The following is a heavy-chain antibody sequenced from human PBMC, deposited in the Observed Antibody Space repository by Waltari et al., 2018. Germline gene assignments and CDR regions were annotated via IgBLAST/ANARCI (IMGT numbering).Heavy chain of an antibody. Sequence: EVQLLESGGGLVQPGGSLSLSCAASGFTFSSYAMSWVRQAPGKGREWVSGISGSGGSTYYLDSVKGRFTISRDNSKNTLYLQMNSLRAEDTAVYYCAKGQRYIYGREQYYFDYWGQGTLVTVSS. V-gene: IGHV3-23*01. D-gene: IGHD5-18*01. CDR3: AKGQRYIYGREQYYFDY. CDR2: ISGSGGST. CDR1: GFTFSSYA. J-gene: IGHJ4*02.